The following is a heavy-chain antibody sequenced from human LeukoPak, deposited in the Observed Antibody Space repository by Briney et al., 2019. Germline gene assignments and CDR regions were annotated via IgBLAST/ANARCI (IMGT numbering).Heavy chain of an antibody. J-gene: IGHJ5*02. D-gene: IGHD3-16*01. V-gene: IGHV3-66*01. CDR2: IYSGGST. CDR1: GFTVSSNY. CDR3: ARTPHGGINP. Sequence: HPGGSLRLSCAASGFTVSSNYMSWVRQAPGKGLEWVSVIYSGGSTYYADSVKGRFTISRDNSKNALCLQMNSLRTEDTAVYYCARTPHGGINPWGQGTLVTVSS.